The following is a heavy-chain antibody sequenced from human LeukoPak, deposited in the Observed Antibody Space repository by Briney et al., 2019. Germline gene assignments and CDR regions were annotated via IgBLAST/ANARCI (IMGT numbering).Heavy chain of an antibody. Sequence: SETLSLTCTVSGGSISSYYWSWIRQPPGKGLEWIGYIYYSGSTNYNPSLKSRVTISVDTSKNQFSLKLSSVTAADTAVYYCARYGSGSYRYWGQGTLATVSS. J-gene: IGHJ4*02. V-gene: IGHV4-59*01. CDR1: GGSISSYY. CDR2: IYYSGST. D-gene: IGHD3-10*01. CDR3: ARYGSGSYRY.